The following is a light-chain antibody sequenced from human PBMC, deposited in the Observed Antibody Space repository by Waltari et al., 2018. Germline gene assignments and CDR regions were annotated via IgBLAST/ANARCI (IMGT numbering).Light chain of an antibody. J-gene: IGKJ5*01. CDR1: QSVSSY. CDR2: DAS. V-gene: IGKV3-11*01. Sequence: EIVLTRSPATLSLSPGERATLSCRASQSVSSYLAWYQQKPGQAPRLLIYDASNRATGIPARFSVSGSGTDFTLTISSLEPEDFAVYYCQQRSNWPPITFGQGTRLEIK. CDR3: QQRSNWPPIT.